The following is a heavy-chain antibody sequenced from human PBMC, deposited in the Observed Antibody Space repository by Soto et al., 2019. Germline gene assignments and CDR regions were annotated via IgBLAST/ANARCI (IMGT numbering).Heavy chain of an antibody. Sequence: QVQLVQSGAEVKKPGSSVKVSCKASGGTFSSYTISWVRQAPGQGLEWMGRIIPILGIANYAQKFQGRVTITADKSTSTAYMELSSLRSEDTAMYYCARAPYYDFWSGYYRAPFDYWGQGTLVTVSS. CDR3: ARAPYYDFWSGYYRAPFDY. CDR1: GGTFSSYT. D-gene: IGHD3-3*01. CDR2: IIPILGIA. J-gene: IGHJ4*02. V-gene: IGHV1-69*02.